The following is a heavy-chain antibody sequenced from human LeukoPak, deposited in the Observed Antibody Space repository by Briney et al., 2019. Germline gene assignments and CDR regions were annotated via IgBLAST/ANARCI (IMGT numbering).Heavy chain of an antibody. V-gene: IGHV4-39*07. CDR2: IFYSGST. CDR3: ARARSSGSCYAY. D-gene: IGHD2-15*01. J-gene: IGHJ4*02. CDR1: GGSISTSNYY. Sequence: PSETLSLTCTVSGGSISTSNYYWGWIRQPPGKGLEWIGNIFYSGSTYYSPSLKSRVTISVDTSKNQFSLKLSSVTAADTAVYYCARARSSGSCYAYWGQGTLVTVSS.